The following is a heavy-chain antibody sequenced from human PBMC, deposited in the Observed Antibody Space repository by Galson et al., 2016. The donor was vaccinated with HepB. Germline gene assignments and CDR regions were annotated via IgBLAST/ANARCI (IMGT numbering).Heavy chain of an antibody. CDR1: GYTFTAYA. D-gene: IGHD6-19*01. V-gene: IGHV1-3*04. Sequence: SVKVSCKASGYTFTAYAIYWVRQAPGQRLEWMAWINTAKGDTRYSQKLQGRVTLTRDTSATTASMELSSLRSEDTAVYYCARRLVGSYGNAYDIWGQGTLLTVSS. CDR2: INTAKGDT. CDR3: ARRLVGSYGNAYDI. J-gene: IGHJ3*02.